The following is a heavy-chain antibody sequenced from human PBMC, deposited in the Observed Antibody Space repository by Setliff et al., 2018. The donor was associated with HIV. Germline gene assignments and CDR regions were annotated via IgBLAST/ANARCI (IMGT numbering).Heavy chain of an antibody. CDR1: GYTFSQYP. CDR3: ARETDWDGGFDY. V-gene: IGHV1-3*04. D-gene: IGHD1-1*01. J-gene: IGHJ4*02. Sequence: ASVKVSCKASGYTFSQYPMHWVRQAPGQRPEWMGWINTGNGNTKYSQKFQDRVTITRDTSASTAYMELSSLRSEDTAVYYCARETDWDGGFDYWGQGTLVTVSS. CDR2: INTGNGNT.